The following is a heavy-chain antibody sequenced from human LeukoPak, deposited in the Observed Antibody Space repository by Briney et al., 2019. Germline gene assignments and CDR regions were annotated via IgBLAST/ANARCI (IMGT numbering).Heavy chain of an antibody. CDR2: ISYDGSNK. Sequence: PGGSLRLSCAASGFTFSSYAMHWVRQAPGKGLEWVAVISYDGSNKYYADYVKGRFTISRDNSKNTLYLQMNSLRAEDTAVYYCAREIKIFGVGDAFDIWGQGTMVTVSS. CDR3: AREIKIFGVGDAFDI. V-gene: IGHV3-30*01. D-gene: IGHD3-3*01. CDR1: GFTFSSYA. J-gene: IGHJ3*02.